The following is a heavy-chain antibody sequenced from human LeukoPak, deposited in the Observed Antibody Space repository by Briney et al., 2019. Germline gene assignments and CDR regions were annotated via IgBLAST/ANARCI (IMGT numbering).Heavy chain of an antibody. V-gene: IGHV3-30*02. D-gene: IGHD5-12*01. CDR3: AKDLISAYDPVH. CDR1: GFTFSSYA. CDR2: IRYAGS. J-gene: IGHJ4*02. Sequence: QAGGSLRLSCAASGFTFSSYAMNWVRQAPGKGLEWVASIRYAGSYYTHSVEGRFTISRDDSENTLYLQMTSLREEDTALYYCAKDLISAYDPVHWGQGTLVTVSS.